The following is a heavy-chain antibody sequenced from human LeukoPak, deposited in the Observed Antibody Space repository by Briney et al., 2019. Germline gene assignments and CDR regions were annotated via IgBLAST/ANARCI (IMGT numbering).Heavy chain of an antibody. CDR2: IYHTGSA. CDR1: GYSFTSGHY. Sequence: SETLSLTCSVSGYSFTSGHYWGWIRQPPGKGLEWIANIYHTGSAHYNPSLKSRVTISVDTSKNQFSLKLSSVTAADTAVYYCARRNSEPLYYDILTGYYNVGYYYYMDVWGKGTTVTVSS. CDR3: ARRNSEPLYYDILTGYYNVGYYYYMDV. J-gene: IGHJ6*03. V-gene: IGHV4-38-2*01. D-gene: IGHD3-9*01.